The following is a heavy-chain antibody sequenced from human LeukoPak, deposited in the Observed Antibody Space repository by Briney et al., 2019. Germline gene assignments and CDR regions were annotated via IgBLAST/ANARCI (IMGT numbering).Heavy chain of an antibody. D-gene: IGHD3-22*01. CDR1: GYTFTSYD. CDR2: MNPNSGNT. V-gene: IGHV1-8*01. CDR3: ARTYYYDSSGYYESLSFDY. J-gene: IGHJ4*02. Sequence: ASVKVSCKASGYTFTSYDINWVRQATGQGLERMGWMNPNSGNTGYAQKFQGRVTMTRNTSISTAYMELSSLRSEDTAVYYCARTYYYDSSGYYESLSFDYWGQGTLVTVSS.